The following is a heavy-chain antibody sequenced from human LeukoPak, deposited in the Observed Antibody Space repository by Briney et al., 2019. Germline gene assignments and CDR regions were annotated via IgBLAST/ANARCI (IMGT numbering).Heavy chain of an antibody. CDR1: GGSISSSSYY. J-gene: IGHJ4*02. CDR2: IYYSGST. Sequence: SSETLSLTCTVSGGSISSSSYYWGWIRQPPGKGLEWIGSIYYSGSTNYNPSLKSRVTISVDTSKNQFSLKLSSVTAADTAVYYCARGTSRVGAIFDYWGQGTLVTVSS. D-gene: IGHD1-26*01. V-gene: IGHV4-39*07. CDR3: ARGTSRVGAIFDY.